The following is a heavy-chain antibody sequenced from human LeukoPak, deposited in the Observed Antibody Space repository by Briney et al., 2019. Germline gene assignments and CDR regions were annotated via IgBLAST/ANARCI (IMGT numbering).Heavy chain of an antibody. J-gene: IGHJ6*03. D-gene: IGHD2-2*01. V-gene: IGHV4-34*01. CDR1: GGSFSGYY. Sequence: SETLSLTCAVYGGSFSGYYWSWIRQPPGKGLEWIGEINHSGSTNYNPSLKSRVTISVDTSKNQFSLKLSSVTAADTAVYYCARGINCSSTSCHYYYMDVWGKGTTVTVSS. CDR3: ARGINCSSTSCHYYYMDV. CDR2: INHSGST.